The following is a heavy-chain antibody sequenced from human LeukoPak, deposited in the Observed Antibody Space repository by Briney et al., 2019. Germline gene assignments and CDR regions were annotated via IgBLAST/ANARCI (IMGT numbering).Heavy chain of an antibody. V-gene: IGHV3-20*04. D-gene: IGHD3-10*01. J-gene: IGHJ3*02. Sequence: GGSLRLSCAASGFTFDDYGMSWVRQAPGKGLEWVPVINWNGGSTGYADSVKGRFTISRDNAKNSLYLQMNSLRAEDTALYYCARASPGMAFDIWGQGAMVTVSS. CDR3: ARASPGMAFDI. CDR1: GFTFDDYG. CDR2: INWNGGST.